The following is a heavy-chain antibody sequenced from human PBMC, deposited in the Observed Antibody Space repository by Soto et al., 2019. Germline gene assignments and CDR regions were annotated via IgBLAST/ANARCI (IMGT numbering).Heavy chain of an antibody. J-gene: IGHJ4*02. V-gene: IGHV1-8*01. CDR1: GYTFTSYD. CDR3: AREGGYSDGFDY. D-gene: IGHD5-18*01. CDR2: MNPNSGNT. Sequence: QVQLVQSGAEVKKPGASVKVSCKASGYTFTSYDINWVRQATGQGLEWMGWMNPNSGNTGYAQKFQGRVTMSRNTSLSTDYMELSSLRAEDTAVYYCAREGGYSDGFDYWGQGTLVTVSS.